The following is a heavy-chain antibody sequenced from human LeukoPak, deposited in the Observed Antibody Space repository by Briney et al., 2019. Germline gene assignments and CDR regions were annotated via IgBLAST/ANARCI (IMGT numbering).Heavy chain of an antibody. V-gene: IGHV3-23*01. J-gene: IGHJ4*02. CDR1: GFTFSSYA. CDR3: AKDLVVVPAVFDY. Sequence: TGGSLRLSCAASGFTFSSYAMSWVRQAPGKGLEWVSAISGSGGSTYYADSVKGRFTISRDNSKNTLYLQMNSLRAEDTAVYYCAKDLVVVPAVFDYWGQGTLVTVSS. D-gene: IGHD2-2*01. CDR2: ISGSGGST.